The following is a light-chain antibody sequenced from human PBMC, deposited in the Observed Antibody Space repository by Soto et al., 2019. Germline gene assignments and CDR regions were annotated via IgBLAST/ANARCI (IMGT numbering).Light chain of an antibody. CDR1: QSFSSW. CDR3: QQYNSYPLT. CDR2: KAS. V-gene: IGKV1-5*03. J-gene: IGKJ4*01. Sequence: DIQMTQSPSTLSASVGDRVTIICRASQSFSSWLAWYQQKPGKAPNLLIYKASSLESGVPSRFSGSGSGTEFTLTISSLQPDDFATYYCQQYNSYPLTFGGGTKVEIK.